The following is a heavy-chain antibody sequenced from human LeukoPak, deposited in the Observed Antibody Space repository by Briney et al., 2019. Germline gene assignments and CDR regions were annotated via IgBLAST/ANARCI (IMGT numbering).Heavy chain of an antibody. CDR3: ARDLRDCSGDRYPSLQFHH. J-gene: IGHJ1*01. Sequence: GGSLRLSCAASGFTLSRYSMNWVRQAPGKGLEWVSSISSRSSYIYYADSVKGRSTISRYNAKNSLYLQMNSLRAEDTAVYYCARDLRDCSGDRYPSLQFHHWGQGTLVTVSS. D-gene: IGHD2-21*02. CDR1: GFTLSRYS. V-gene: IGHV3-21*01. CDR2: ISSRSSYI.